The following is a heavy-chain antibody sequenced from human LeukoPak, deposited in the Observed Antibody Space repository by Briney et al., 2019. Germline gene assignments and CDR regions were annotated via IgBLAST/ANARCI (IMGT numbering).Heavy chain of an antibody. D-gene: IGHD3-10*01. CDR1: GFTFSSYA. Sequence: GGSLRLSCAASGFTFSSYAMSWVRQAPGKGLEWVSGISSSGGSTVYIDSVKGRFTISRDNSKNTLYLQMNSLRAEDTAAYYCAKDQGTGLGSYSWGYFDCWGQGTLVTVSS. CDR2: ISSSGGST. J-gene: IGHJ4*02. V-gene: IGHV3-23*01. CDR3: AKDQGTGLGSYSWGYFDC.